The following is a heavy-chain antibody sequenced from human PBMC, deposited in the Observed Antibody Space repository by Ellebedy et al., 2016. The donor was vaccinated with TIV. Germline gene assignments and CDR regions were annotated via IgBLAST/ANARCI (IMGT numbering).Heavy chain of an antibody. CDR2: IKQDGSEA. D-gene: IGHD3-10*01. V-gene: IGHV3-7*03. Sequence: GESLKISCAASGFSFSRLWMSWVRQAPGKGLEWVANIKQDGSEAYYVDSVKGRFIISRDNDKNSLYLQMNTLRAEDTAVYYCAKGGFGTDWGQGSLVIVSS. CDR3: AKGGFGTD. CDR1: GFSFSRLW. J-gene: IGHJ4*02.